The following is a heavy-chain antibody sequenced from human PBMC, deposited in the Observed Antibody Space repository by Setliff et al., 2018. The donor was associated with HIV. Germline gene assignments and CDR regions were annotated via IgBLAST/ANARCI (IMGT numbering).Heavy chain of an antibody. V-gene: IGHV3-23*01. Sequence: QPGGSLRLSCAASGFTFSQYAMNWVRLAPGQGLEWVSSMSGDAIYLHYADSVKGRFTISRDNSDNTLFLHMASLTAEDTAVYFCTTAPGGGWAGYYSAHWGQGTAVTVSS. D-gene: IGHD2-15*01. J-gene: IGHJ4*02. CDR1: GFTFSQYA. CDR2: MSGDAIYL. CDR3: TTAPGGGWAGYYSAH.